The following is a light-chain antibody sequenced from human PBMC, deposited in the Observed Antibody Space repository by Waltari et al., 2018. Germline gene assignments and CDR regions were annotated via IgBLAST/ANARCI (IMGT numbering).Light chain of an antibody. V-gene: IGKV3-15*01. CDR1: QSIARN. CDR3: QQYNNWRT. Sequence: EVLMTQSPATLSVSPGARATLSGRASQSIARNLAWYQQKPGQAPRLLIHGASTRATDVPDRFSGSGSGTEFTLTISSLQSEDFAVYYCQQYNNWRTFGQGTKLEIK. CDR2: GAS. J-gene: IGKJ2*01.